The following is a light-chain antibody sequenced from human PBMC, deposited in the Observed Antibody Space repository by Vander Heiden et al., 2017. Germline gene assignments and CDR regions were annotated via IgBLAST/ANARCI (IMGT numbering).Light chain of an antibody. V-gene: IGKV3-11*01. CDR3: QQRSNWPWT. Sequence: DIVLTHPPATLSSSPGERATISCRASQSVSSYLAWYQQKPGQAPRLLIYAASSRASGIPARFSGSGSGTDFTLTISSLEPEDFAVYYCQQRSNWPWTFGQGTKVEIK. CDR1: QSVSSY. J-gene: IGKJ1*01. CDR2: AAS.